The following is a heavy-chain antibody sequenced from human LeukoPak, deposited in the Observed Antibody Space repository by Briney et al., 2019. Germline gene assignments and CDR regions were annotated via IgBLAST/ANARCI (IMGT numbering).Heavy chain of an antibody. CDR1: GFTFSSYA. Sequence: GGSLRLSCAASGFTFSSYAMSWVRQAPGKGLEWVSAISGSGDSTYYADSVKGRFTISRDNSKNTLYLQMNSLRAEDTAVYYCAKGEYCSSTSCYGFQYYYYGMDVWGQGTTVTVSS. V-gene: IGHV3-23*01. CDR2: ISGSGDST. CDR3: AKGEYCSSTSCYGFQYYYYGMDV. J-gene: IGHJ6*02. D-gene: IGHD2-2*01.